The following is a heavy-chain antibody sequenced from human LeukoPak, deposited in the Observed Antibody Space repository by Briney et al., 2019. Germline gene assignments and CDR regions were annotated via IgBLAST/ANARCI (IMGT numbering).Heavy chain of an antibody. CDR3: AKGSIAGPRYYYYMDV. J-gene: IGHJ6*03. D-gene: IGHD6-13*01. CDR1: GFTFSSYA. CDR2: ISGSGGST. Sequence: PGGCLRLSCAASGFTFSSYAMSWVRQAPGKGLEWVSAISGSGGSTYYADSVKGRFTISRDNSKNTLYLQMNRLRAEDTAVYYCAKGSIAGPRYYYYMDVWGKGTTVTVSS. V-gene: IGHV3-23*01.